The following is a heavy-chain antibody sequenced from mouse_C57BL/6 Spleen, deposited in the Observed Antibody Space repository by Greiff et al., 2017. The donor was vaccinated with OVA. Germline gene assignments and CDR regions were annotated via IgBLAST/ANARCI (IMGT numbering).Heavy chain of an antibody. CDR2: IDPENGDT. CDR3: TPLDYYGLDY. CDR1: GFNIKDDY. Sequence: EVQLVESGAELVRPGASVKLSCTASGFNIKDDYMHWVKQRPEQGLEWIGWIDPENGDTEYASKFQGKATITADTSSNTAYLQLSSLTSEDTAVYYCTPLDYYGLDYWGQGTTLTVSS. D-gene: IGHD1-1*01. V-gene: IGHV14-4*01. J-gene: IGHJ2*01.